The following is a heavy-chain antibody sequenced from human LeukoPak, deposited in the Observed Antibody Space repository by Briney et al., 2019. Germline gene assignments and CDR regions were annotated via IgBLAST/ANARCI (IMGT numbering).Heavy chain of an antibody. CDR3: AREMYYYDSSGYGPFDY. CDR1: GGSFSGYY. D-gene: IGHD3-22*01. J-gene: IGHJ4*02. V-gene: IGHV4-34*01. Sequence: SETLSLTCAVYGGSFSGYYWSWIRQPPGKGLEWIGEINHSGSTNYNPSLKSRVTISVDTSKNQFSLKLSSVTAADTAVYYCAREMYYYDSSGYGPFDYWGQGTLVTVSS. CDR2: INHSGST.